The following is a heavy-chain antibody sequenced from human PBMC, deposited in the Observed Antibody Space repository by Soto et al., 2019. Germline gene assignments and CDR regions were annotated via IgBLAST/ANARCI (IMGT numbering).Heavy chain of an antibody. Sequence: SETLSLTCTVSGGSISSGGYYWSWIRQHPGKGLEWIGYIYYSGSTYYNPSLKSRVTISVDTSKNQFSLKLSSVTAADTAVYYCARDASIAAAGTNGNWFDPWGQGTLVTVSS. V-gene: IGHV4-31*03. J-gene: IGHJ5*02. CDR3: ARDASIAAAGTNGNWFDP. CDR1: GGSISSGGYY. CDR2: IYYSGST. D-gene: IGHD6-13*01.